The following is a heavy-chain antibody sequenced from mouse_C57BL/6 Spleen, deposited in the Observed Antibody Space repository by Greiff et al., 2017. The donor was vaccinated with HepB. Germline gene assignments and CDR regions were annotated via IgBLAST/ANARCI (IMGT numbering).Heavy chain of an antibody. J-gene: IGHJ4*01. CDR3: ARSRLYYSNYPSYAMDY. Sequence: EVKLVESGGGLVQPGGSLSLSCAASGFTFPDYYMSWVRQPPGKALEWLGFIRNKANGYTTEYSASVKGRFTISRDNSQSILYLQMNALRAEDSATYYCARSRLYYSNYPSYAMDYWGQGTSVTVSS. CDR2: IRNKANGYTT. D-gene: IGHD2-5*01. CDR1: GFTFPDYY. V-gene: IGHV7-3*01.